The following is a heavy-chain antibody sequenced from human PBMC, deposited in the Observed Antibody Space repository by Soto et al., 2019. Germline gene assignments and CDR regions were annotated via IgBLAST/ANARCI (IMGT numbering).Heavy chain of an antibody. Sequence: PSETLSLTCTVSGGSISSGDYYWRWIRQPPGKGLEWIGYIYYSGSTYYNPSLKSRVTISVDTSKNQFSLKLSSVTAADTAVYYCARDRYSNYDPHYFDYWGQGTLVTVSS. CDR3: ARDRYSNYDPHYFDY. CDR1: GGSISSGDYY. V-gene: IGHV4-30-4*01. J-gene: IGHJ4*02. D-gene: IGHD4-4*01. CDR2: IYYSGST.